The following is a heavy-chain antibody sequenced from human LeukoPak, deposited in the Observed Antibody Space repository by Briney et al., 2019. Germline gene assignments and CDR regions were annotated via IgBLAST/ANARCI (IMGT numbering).Heavy chain of an antibody. D-gene: IGHD1-26*01. V-gene: IGHV3-11*04. Sequence: GGSLRLSCAASGFTFSDYYMSWIRQAPGKGLEWVSYISSSGSTIYYADSVKGRFTISRDNSKNTLSLQMNSLRAEDTAVYYCARDKVVGPTKFDSWGQGTLVTVSS. CDR3: ARDKVVGPTKFDS. CDR1: GFTFSDYY. J-gene: IGHJ5*01. CDR2: ISSSGSTI.